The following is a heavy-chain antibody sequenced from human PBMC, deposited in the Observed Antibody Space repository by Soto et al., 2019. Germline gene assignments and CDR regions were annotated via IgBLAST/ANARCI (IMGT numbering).Heavy chain of an antibody. J-gene: IGHJ4*02. V-gene: IGHV1-69*01. CDR3: ARKAGGGNYYILDF. D-gene: IGHD2-15*01. CDR1: GDSFSSYA. Sequence: QVQVVQSGAEVKKPGSSVKVSCKVSGDSFSSYAISWVRQAPGQVLEWMGGIIPILTTANYAQKLQDRVTITADESTSTAYMEVSSLTSEDTAVYYCARKAGGGNYYILDFWGQGTLVTVSS. CDR2: IIPILTTA.